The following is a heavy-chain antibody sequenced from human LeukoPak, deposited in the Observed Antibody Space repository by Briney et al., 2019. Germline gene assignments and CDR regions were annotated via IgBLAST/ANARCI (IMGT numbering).Heavy chain of an antibody. J-gene: IGHJ4*02. CDR1: GGSFSGYY. CDR3: ARGNYYDSSGYYGG. Sequence: SETLSLTCAVYGGSFSGYYWTWIRQPPGKGLEWIGEINHSGSTNFSPSLESRVTISVDTSKNQFSLKLSSVTAADTAVYYCARGNYYDSSGYYGGWGQGTLVTVSS. V-gene: IGHV4-34*01. D-gene: IGHD3-22*01. CDR2: INHSGST.